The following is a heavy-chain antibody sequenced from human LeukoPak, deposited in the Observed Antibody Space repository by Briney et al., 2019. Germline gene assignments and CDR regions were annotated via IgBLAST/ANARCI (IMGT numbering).Heavy chain of an antibody. CDR2: IYYSGST. D-gene: IGHD2-2*01. J-gene: IGHJ6*04. Sequence: PSETLSLTCTVSGGSVSSGSYYWSWIRQPPGKGLEWIGYIYYSGSTNYNPSLKSRVTISVDTSKNQLSLKLSSVTAADTAVYYCARGIVVVPAATDGMDVWGKGTTVTVSS. CDR3: ARGIVVVPAATDGMDV. V-gene: IGHV4-61*01. CDR1: GGSVSSGSYY.